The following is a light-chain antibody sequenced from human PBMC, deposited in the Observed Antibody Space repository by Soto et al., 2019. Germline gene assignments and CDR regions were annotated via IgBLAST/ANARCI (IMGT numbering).Light chain of an antibody. CDR2: EAS. V-gene: IGKV1-5*03. Sequence: DIRMTQSPSTLSASVGDTVTITCRASQSINKWLAWYQQKPGKAPTLLIYEASILQSGVPSRFSGTESGTEFTLTISSLEPEDFAVYYCQHRMNWPLTFGQGTRLEIK. CDR1: QSINKW. CDR3: QHRMNWPLT. J-gene: IGKJ5*01.